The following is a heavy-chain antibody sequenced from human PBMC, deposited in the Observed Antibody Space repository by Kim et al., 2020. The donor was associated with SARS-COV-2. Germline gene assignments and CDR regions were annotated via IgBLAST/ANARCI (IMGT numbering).Heavy chain of an antibody. D-gene: IGHD6-19*01. Sequence: EDSLKGRFTISRDNSKNTLYLQMNSLRAEDTAVYYCAKDPSSGGWTGGDYWGQGTLVTVSS. J-gene: IGHJ4*02. V-gene: IGHV3-23*01. CDR3: AKDPSSGGWTGGDY.